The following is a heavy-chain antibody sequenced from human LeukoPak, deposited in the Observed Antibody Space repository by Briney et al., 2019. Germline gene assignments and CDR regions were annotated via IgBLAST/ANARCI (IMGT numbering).Heavy chain of an antibody. CDR2: IIPIFGTA. J-gene: IGHJ4*02. D-gene: IGHD3-22*01. Sequence: ASVKVSCKAPGGTFSSYAISWVRQAPGQGLEWMGRIIPIFGTANYAQKFQGRVTITTDESTSTAYMELSSLRSEDTAVYYCARARTKYYDSSGYYYGYWGQGTLVTVSS. CDR3: ARARTKYYDSSGYYYGY. V-gene: IGHV1-69*05. CDR1: GGTFSSYA.